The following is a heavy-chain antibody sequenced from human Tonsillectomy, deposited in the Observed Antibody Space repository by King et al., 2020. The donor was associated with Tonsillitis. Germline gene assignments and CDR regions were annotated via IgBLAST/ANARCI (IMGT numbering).Heavy chain of an antibody. D-gene: IGHD3-3*01. CDR3: AKSYFDFWSGPEAGF. CDR2: IRVSGGST. V-gene: IGHV3-23*04. Sequence: VQLVESGGGLVQPGGSLRLSCAAAGFTFRRYGMSWVRQAPGKGLELVSSIRVSGGSTYYADSVKGRFTISRDNSRNTLYLQMNSLGVEDTAVYYCAKSYFDFWSGPEAGFWGQGTLVTVSS. CDR1: GFTFRRYG. J-gene: IGHJ4*02.